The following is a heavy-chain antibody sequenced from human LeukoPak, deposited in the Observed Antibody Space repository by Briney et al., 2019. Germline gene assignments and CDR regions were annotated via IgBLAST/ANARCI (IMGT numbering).Heavy chain of an antibody. CDR3: TTGYGSNWYG. CDR2: IKSKTDGGTT. CDR1: GFTVSSNY. Sequence: GGSLRLSCAASGFTVSSNYMSWVRQAPGKGLEWLGRIKSKTDGGTTDYAAPVKGRFTISRDDSKNTVYLQMNSLKTEDTAVYYCTTGYGSNWYGWGQGTLVTVSS. V-gene: IGHV3-15*01. D-gene: IGHD6-13*01. J-gene: IGHJ4*02.